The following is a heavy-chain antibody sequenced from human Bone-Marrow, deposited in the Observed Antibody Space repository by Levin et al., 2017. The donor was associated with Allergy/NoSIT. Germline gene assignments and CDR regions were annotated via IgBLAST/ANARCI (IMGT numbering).Heavy chain of an antibody. CDR1: GFTFSSYG. CDR3: ARPRVVVVAATPYWFDP. Sequence: LSLTCAASGFTFSSYGMHWVRQAPGKGLEWVAVIWYDGSNKYYADSVKGRFTISRDNSKNTLYLQMNSLRAEDTAVYYCARPRVVVVAATPYWFDPWGQGTLVTVSS. V-gene: IGHV3-33*01. J-gene: IGHJ5*02. D-gene: IGHD2-15*01. CDR2: IWYDGSNK.